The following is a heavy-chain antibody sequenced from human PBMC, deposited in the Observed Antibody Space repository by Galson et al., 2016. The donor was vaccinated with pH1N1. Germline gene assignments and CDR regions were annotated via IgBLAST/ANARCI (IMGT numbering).Heavy chain of an antibody. CDR2: IFSRGRT. V-gene: IGHV4-31*03. Sequence: TLSLTCTVSGGSISTGGYYWSWIRQQPGKGLEWIGYIFSRGRTYSNPSHKSRVSITMETSKNQFSLKVASLTAADKAVYFCAREGKLGGTTLRFYGWNDAVNMWGRGTMVTVSS. J-gene: IGHJ3*02. D-gene: IGHD2-8*02. CDR1: GGSISTGGYY. CDR3: AREGKLGGTTLRFYGWNDAVNM.